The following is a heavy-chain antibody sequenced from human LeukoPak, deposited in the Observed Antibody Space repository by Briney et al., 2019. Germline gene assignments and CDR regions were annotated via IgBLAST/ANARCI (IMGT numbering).Heavy chain of an antibody. V-gene: IGHV1-2*02. Sequence: ASVKVSCKASGYTFTSYGISWVRQAPGQGLEWMGWINPNSGGTNYAQKFQGRVTMTRDTSISTAYMELSRLRSDDTAVYYCARKVGATTVYFDYWGQGTLVTVSS. D-gene: IGHD1-26*01. CDR2: INPNSGGT. J-gene: IGHJ4*02. CDR3: ARKVGATTVYFDY. CDR1: GYTFTSYG.